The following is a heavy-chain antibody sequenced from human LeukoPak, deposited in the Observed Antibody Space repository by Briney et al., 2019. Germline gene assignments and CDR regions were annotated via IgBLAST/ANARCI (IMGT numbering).Heavy chain of an antibody. CDR2: IYTSGTT. CDR1: GGSISSYY. V-gene: IGHV4-4*09. CDR3: ARLLPPSGSYSYYYYYMDV. Sequence: SETLSLAYTVSGGSISSYYWGCVRQPPGKGLDWIGSIYTSGTTNYNPSLKSRVTISVDTSKNQVSPKLSSVTAAETAVYYCARLLPPSGSYSYYYYYMDVWGKGTTVTVSS. J-gene: IGHJ6*03. D-gene: IGHD1-26*01.